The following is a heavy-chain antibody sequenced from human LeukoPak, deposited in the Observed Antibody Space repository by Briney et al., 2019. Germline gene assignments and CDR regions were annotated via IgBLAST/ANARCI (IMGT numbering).Heavy chain of an antibody. J-gene: IGHJ4*02. V-gene: IGHV3-30*04. Sequence: GGSLRLSCAASGFTFSSYAMHWVRQAPGKGLEWVAVISYDGSNKYYADSVKGRFTISRDNSKNTLSLQMNSLRAEDTAVYFCARDGSAYNFDYWGQGVLVTVSS. D-gene: IGHD5-24*01. CDR3: ARDGSAYNFDY. CDR2: ISYDGSNK. CDR1: GFTFSSYA.